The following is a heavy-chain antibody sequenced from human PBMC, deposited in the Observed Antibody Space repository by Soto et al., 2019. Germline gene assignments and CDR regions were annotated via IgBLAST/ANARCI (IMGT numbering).Heavy chain of an antibody. CDR2: IYYSGST. CDR3: ARTTGDSYGQPYYYYGMDG. V-gene: IGHV4-59*01. J-gene: IGHJ6*02. CDR1: GGSISSYY. D-gene: IGHD5-18*01. Sequence: SETLSLTCTVSGGSISSYYWSWIRQPPGKGLEWIGYIYYSGSTNYNPSLKSRVTISVDTSKNQFSLKLSSVTAADTAVYYCARTTGDSYGQPYYYYGMDGWGQGTTVTVSS.